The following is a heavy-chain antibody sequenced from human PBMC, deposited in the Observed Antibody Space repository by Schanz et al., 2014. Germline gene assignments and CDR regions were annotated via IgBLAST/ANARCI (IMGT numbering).Heavy chain of an antibody. V-gene: IGHV3-33*01. D-gene: IGHD4-17*01. CDR2: IWNNGVTK. Sequence: QAQLMEFGGGVVQPGTSLILSCSVSGFSLNTYGIHWFRQPAGKGLEWVAVIWNNGVTKYYADSVRGRFTISRDRFQNTLYLRMSSLRAEDTAVYYWARPRFDYGEVDYWGQGTLVTVSS. CDR3: ARPRFDYGEVDY. J-gene: IGHJ4*02. CDR1: GFSLNTYG.